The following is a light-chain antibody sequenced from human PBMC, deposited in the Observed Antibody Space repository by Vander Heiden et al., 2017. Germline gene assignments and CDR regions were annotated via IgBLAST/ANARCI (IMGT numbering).Light chain of an antibody. CDR2: RDF. CDR3: AAWDDSLSVV. V-gene: IGLV1-47*01. Sequence: QSVLTQPPSASGTPGQRVTIPCSGSSSNVGSNSVYWYQHLPGTAPKLLIYRDFQRPSGVPDRFSASKSGTSASLAISGPRSEDEAHYYCAAWDDSLSVVFGGGTKLTVL. J-gene: IGLJ2*01. CDR1: SSNVGSNS.